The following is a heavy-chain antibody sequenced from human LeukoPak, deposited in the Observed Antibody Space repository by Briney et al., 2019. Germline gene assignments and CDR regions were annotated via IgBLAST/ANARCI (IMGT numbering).Heavy chain of an antibody. D-gene: IGHD3-9*01. J-gene: IGHJ4*02. CDR2: ISSSSSYI. Sequence: PGGSLRLSCESSGFTFSSYSMNWVRQAPGEGLEWVSSISSSSSYIYYADSVKGRFTISRDNAKNSLYLQMNSLRAEDTAVYYWARAGNDILTGYYNGGDYFDYWGQGTLVTVSS. V-gene: IGHV3-21*01. CDR3: ARAGNDILTGYYNGGDYFDY. CDR1: GFTFSSYS.